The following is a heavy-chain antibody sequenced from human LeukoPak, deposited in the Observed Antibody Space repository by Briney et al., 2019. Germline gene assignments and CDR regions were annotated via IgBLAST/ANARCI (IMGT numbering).Heavy chain of an antibody. D-gene: IGHD3-10*01. CDR1: GGSFSGYY. J-gene: IGHJ6*03. Sequence: PSETLSLTCAVYGGSFSGYYWSWIRQPPGKGLEWIGEINHSGSTNYNPSLKSRVTISVDTSKNQFSLKLSSVTAADTAVYYCARRGGFGELVSYYYMDVWGKGTTVTISS. CDR3: ARRGGFGELVSYYYMDV. CDR2: INHSGST. V-gene: IGHV4-34*01.